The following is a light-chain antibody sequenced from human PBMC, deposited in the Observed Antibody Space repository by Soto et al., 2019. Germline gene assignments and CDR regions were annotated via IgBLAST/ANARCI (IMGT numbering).Light chain of an antibody. V-gene: IGKV3-20*01. CDR3: QQYGSSPIT. J-gene: IGKJ5*01. CDR2: GAS. CDR1: QSLSSY. Sequence: EIVLTQSPATLSLSPGERATLSCRASQSLSSYLAWYQQKPGQAPRLLIYGASSRATGIPDRFSGSGSGTDFTLTISRLEPEDFAVYYCQQYGSSPITFGQGTRLEIK.